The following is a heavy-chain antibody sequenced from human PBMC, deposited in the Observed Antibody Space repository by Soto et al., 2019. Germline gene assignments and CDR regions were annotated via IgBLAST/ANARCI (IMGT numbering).Heavy chain of an antibody. J-gene: IGHJ4*02. Sequence: SETLSLTCTVSGGSISSSSYYWGWIRQPPGKGLEWIGSIYYSGSTYYNPSLKSRVTISEDTSKNQFSLKLSSVTAADTAVYYCARHMNPSGGSSYGYFPFDYWGQGTLVTVSS. CDR1: GGSISSSSYY. CDR3: ARHMNPSGGSSYGYFPFDY. D-gene: IGHD5-18*01. CDR2: IYYSGST. V-gene: IGHV4-39*01.